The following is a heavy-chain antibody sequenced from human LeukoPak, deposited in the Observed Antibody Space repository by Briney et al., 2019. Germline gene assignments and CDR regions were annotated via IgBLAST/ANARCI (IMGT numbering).Heavy chain of an antibody. CDR3: AREGYCSGGSCSGRMDV. Sequence: PSQTLSLTCPVSSGSISSGVYYWSWIRQHPGKGLEWIGYIYYSGSTNYNPSLKSRVTISVDTSKNQFSLKLSSVTAADTAVYYCAREGYCSGGSCSGRMDVWGQGTTVTVSS. V-gene: IGHV4-31*03. CDR1: SGSISSGVYY. D-gene: IGHD2-15*01. J-gene: IGHJ6*02. CDR2: IYYSGST.